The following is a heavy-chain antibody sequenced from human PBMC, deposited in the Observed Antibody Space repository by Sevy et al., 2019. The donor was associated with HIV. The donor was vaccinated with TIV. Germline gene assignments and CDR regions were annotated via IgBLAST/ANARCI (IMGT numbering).Heavy chain of an antibody. Sequence: GGSLRLSCAASGFTFSNAWMSWVRQAPGKGLEWVGRIKSKTDGGTTDYAAPVKGRFTISRDDSTNTLYLQMNSLKTEDTALYYCTTAAVAGLDAFDIWGQGTMVTVSS. CDR1: GFTFSNAW. J-gene: IGHJ3*02. CDR3: TTAAVAGLDAFDI. D-gene: IGHD6-19*01. CDR2: IKSKTDGGTT. V-gene: IGHV3-15*01.